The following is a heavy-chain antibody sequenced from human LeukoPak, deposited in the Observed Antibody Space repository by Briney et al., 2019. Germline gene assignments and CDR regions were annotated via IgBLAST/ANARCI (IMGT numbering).Heavy chain of an antibody. CDR1: GGSISSSSYY. CDR2: IYYSGST. CDR3: ARGDVDDFWSGYLYDAFDI. J-gene: IGHJ3*02. Sequence: SETLSLTCTVSGGSISSSSYYWGWIRQPPGKGLEWIGSIYYSGSTYYNPSLKSRVTISVDTSKNQFSLKLSSVTAADTAVYYCARGDVDDFWSGYLYDAFDIWGQGTMVTVSS. V-gene: IGHV4-39*07. D-gene: IGHD3-3*01.